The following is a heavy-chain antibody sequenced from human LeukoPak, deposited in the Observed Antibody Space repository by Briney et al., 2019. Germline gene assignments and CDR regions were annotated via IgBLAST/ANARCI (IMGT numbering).Heavy chain of an antibody. CDR3: ARGDYVWGSYRYNPFDD. CDR2: IYSGGST. Sequence: GSLRLSCAASGFTVSSNYMSWVRQAPGKGLEWVSVIYSGGSTYYAYSVKGRFTISRDNSKNTLYLQMNSLRAEDTAVYYCARGDYVWGSYRYNPFDDWGQGTLVTVSS. V-gene: IGHV3-53*01. D-gene: IGHD3-16*02. J-gene: IGHJ4*02. CDR1: GFTVSSNY.